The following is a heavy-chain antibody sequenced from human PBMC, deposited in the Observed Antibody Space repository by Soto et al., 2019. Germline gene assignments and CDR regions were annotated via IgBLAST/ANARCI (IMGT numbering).Heavy chain of an antibody. V-gene: IGHV1-18*01. Sequence: HLVQSGPEVKKPGASITVSCKTSGDTFTNFGLSWVRQAPGQGLEWMGWIATYNSNRNYAQKFQGRLTLTTDTSTSTAYMELKSRRYDDTAVYYCATVLRGVVNWFDPWGQGTLGTVSS. CDR3: ATVLRGVVNWFDP. CDR1: GDTFTNFG. D-gene: IGHD3-10*01. CDR2: IATYNSNR. J-gene: IGHJ5*02.